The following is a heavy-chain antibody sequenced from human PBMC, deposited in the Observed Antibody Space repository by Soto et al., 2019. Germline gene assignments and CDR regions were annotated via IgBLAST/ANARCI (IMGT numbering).Heavy chain of an antibody. J-gene: IGHJ3*02. Sequence: EVQALESARGLVQPGGSLRLSCEGSEFTVSGHAMTWIRQAPGKGPEWVSTITADGGTYYADSVKGRFAMSSATSENTLYLQRNSLGAEDTPAYYCAPHVSCSGGICQYDGFAIRGRGTMVTVSS. D-gene: IGHD2-15*01. CDR2: ITADGGT. V-gene: IGHV3-23*01. CDR3: APHVSCSGGICQYDGFAI. CDR1: EFTVSGHA.